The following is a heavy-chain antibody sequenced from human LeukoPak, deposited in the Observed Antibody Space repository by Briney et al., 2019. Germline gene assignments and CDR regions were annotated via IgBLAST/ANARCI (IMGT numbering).Heavy chain of an antibody. J-gene: IGHJ6*02. D-gene: IGHD6-19*01. V-gene: IGHV1-8*01. CDR3: ARGREYSSGWYPYYYGMDV. CDR2: MNPNSGNT. Sequence: ASVKVSCKASGYTFTGYDINWVRQATGQGLEWMGWMNPNSGNTGYAQKFQGRVTMTRNTSISTAYMELSSLRSEDTAVYYCARGREYSSGWYPYYYGMDVWGQGTTVTVSS. CDR1: GYTFTGYD.